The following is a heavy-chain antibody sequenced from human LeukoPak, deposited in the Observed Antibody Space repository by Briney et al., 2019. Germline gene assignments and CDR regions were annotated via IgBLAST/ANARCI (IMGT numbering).Heavy chain of an antibody. CDR3: ARALTVVTPTGAFDI. CDR1: GGSISSGSYY. J-gene: IGHJ3*02. Sequence: SETLSLTCTVSGGSISSGSYYWSWIRQPAGKGLEWIGRIYTSGSTNYNPSLKSRVTISVDTSKNQFSLKLSSVTAADTAVYYCARALTVVTPTGAFDIWGQGTMVTVSS. D-gene: IGHD4-23*01. V-gene: IGHV4-61*02. CDR2: IYTSGST.